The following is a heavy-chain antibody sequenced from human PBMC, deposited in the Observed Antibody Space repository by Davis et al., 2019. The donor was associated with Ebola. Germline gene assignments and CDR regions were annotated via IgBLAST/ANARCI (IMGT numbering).Heavy chain of an antibody. J-gene: IGHJ6*02. CDR1: GFTFSRFG. V-gene: IGHV3-30*18. D-gene: IGHD4-11*01. CDR3: AKDTDYGNVYYYSGMDV. Sequence: GESLKISCASSGFTFSRFGMHWVRQASGKGLEWVALISSDGSQTYYADSVKGRFTISRDNSKNTLYLQIDSLRPEDTDVYFCAKDTDYGNVYYYSGMDVWGQGTTVTVSS. CDR2: ISSDGSQT.